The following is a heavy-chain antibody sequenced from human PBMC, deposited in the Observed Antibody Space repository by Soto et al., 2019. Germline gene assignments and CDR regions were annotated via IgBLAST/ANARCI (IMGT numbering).Heavy chain of an antibody. CDR1: GGSISSYY. D-gene: IGHD1-20*01. Sequence: PSETLSLTCTVSGGSISSYYWSWIRQPAGKGLEWIGRIYTSGSTNYNPSLKSRVTMSVDTSKNQFSLKLSSVTAADTAVYYCARDRANNWNRNWFDPWGQGTLVTGSS. V-gene: IGHV4-4*07. CDR3: ARDRANNWNRNWFDP. J-gene: IGHJ5*02. CDR2: IYTSGST.